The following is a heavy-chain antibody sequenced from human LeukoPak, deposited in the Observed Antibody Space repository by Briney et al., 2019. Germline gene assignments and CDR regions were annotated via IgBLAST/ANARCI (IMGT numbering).Heavy chain of an antibody. J-gene: IGHJ2*01. Sequence: PGGSLRLSCAASGFTVSSNYMSWVRQAPGKGLEWVSIIYRGVSTYYADSVKGRFTISRDNSKNTLYLQMNSLRAEDTAVYYCARGYYYDSTQYFDLWGRGTLVTVSS. V-gene: IGHV3-53*01. CDR3: ARGYYYDSTQYFDL. D-gene: IGHD3-22*01. CDR2: IYRGVST. CDR1: GFTVSSNY.